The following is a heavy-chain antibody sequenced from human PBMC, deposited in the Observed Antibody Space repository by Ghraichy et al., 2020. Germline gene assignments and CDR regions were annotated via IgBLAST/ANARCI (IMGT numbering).Heavy chain of an antibody. CDR2: INYSGST. CDR1: GGSISSSSYY. J-gene: IGHJ4*02. CDR3: ARLGYCSSTSCYDFDY. Sequence: SETLSLTCTVSGGSISSSSYYWGWIRQPPGKGLEWIGSINYSGSTYYNPSLKSRVTISVDTSKNQFSLKLSSVTAADTAVYYCARLGYCSSTSCYDFDYWGQGTLVTVSS. V-gene: IGHV4-39*01. D-gene: IGHD2-2*01.